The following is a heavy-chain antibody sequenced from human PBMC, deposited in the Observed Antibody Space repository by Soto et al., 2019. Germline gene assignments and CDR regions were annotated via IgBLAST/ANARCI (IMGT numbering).Heavy chain of an antibody. Sequence: PVESLKISCKGSGYIFTSYWICCFLQMPVKVLEWMGIIYPGDSDTRYSPSFQGQVTISADKSISTAYLQWSSLKASDTAMYYCARRVAARPPDSPYYYYGMDVWGQGTTVTVSS. V-gene: IGHV5-51*01. J-gene: IGHJ6*02. CDR2: IYPGDSDT. CDR3: ARRVAARPPDSPYYYYGMDV. D-gene: IGHD6-6*01. CDR1: GYIFTSYW.